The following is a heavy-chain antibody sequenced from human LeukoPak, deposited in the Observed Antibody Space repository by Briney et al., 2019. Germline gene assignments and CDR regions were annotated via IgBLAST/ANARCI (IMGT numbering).Heavy chain of an antibody. V-gene: IGHV3-53*01. CDR3: ARDSSGWSPYGMDV. CDR2: IYSGGST. Sequence: GGSLRLSCAASGFTVSSNYMSWVRQAPGKGLEWVSVIYSGGSTYYADSVKGRLTISRDNSKNTLYLQMNSLRAEDTAVYYCARDSSGWSPYGMDVWGQGTTVTVSS. D-gene: IGHD6-19*01. CDR1: GFTVSSNY. J-gene: IGHJ6*02.